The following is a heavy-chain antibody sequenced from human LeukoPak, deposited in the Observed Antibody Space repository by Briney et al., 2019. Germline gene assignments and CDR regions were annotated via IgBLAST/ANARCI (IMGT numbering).Heavy chain of an antibody. J-gene: IGHJ5*02. Sequence: GGSLTLSCAAYGFTFSSYAMHWVRQAPGKGLEWVAVISYDGSNKYYADSVKGRFTISRDNSKNTLYLQMNSLRAEDTAVYYCARESIEHWFDPWGQKTLLTVSS. V-gene: IGHV3-30*01. CDR1: GFTFSSYA. CDR3: ARESIEHWFDP. D-gene: IGHD2-15*01. CDR2: ISYDGSNK.